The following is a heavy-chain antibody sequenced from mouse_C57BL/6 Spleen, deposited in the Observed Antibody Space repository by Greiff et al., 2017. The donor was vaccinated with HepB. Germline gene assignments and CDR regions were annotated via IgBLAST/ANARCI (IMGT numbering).Heavy chain of an antibody. V-gene: IGHV1-59*01. Sequence: VQLQQSGAELVRPGTSVKLSCKASGYTFTSYWMHWVKQRPGQGLEWIGVIDPSDSYTNYNQKFKGKATLTVDTSTSTAYMQLSSLTSEDSAVYYCARVTTDYFDYWGQGTTLTVSS. CDR3: ARVTTDYFDY. J-gene: IGHJ2*01. CDR2: IDPSDSYT. CDR1: GYTFTSYW. D-gene: IGHD1-1*01.